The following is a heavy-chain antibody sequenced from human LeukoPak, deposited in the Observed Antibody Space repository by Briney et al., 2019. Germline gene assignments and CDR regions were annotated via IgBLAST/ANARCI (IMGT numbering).Heavy chain of an antibody. V-gene: IGHV1-2*02. CDR2: INPDSGFT. Sequence: ASVKVSCETSGYSFTDDYVQWVRQAPGQGLEWMGWINPDSGFTNYAQKFQGRVTMTRDTSISTAYMEVRGLRPDDTAVYYCAPTPEAYTSNWNVWGQGTLVTVSS. J-gene: IGHJ4*02. CDR1: GYSFTDDY. D-gene: IGHD1-1*01. CDR3: APTPEAYTSNWNV.